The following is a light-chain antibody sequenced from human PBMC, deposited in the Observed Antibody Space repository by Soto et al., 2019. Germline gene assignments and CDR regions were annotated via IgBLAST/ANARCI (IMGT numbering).Light chain of an antibody. CDR3: QQFNSYSWT. J-gene: IGKJ1*01. CDR1: QSISSY. V-gene: IGKV1-39*01. Sequence: DIQMTQSPSSLSASVGDRVTITCRASQSISSYLNWYQQKPGKVPKLLIYAASSLQSGVPSRFSGSGSGTEFTLTINSLQPDDFGTYYCQQFNSYSWTFGQGTKVDIK. CDR2: AAS.